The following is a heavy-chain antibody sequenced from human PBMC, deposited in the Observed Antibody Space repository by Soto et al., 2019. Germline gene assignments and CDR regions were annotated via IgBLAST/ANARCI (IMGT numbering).Heavy chain of an antibody. CDR3: ARVDYGNVDDYYYMDV. D-gene: IGHD4-17*01. CDR1: GFPFSSYS. J-gene: IGHJ6*03. V-gene: IGHV3-48*01. CDR2: ISSSSSTI. Sequence: EVQLVESGGGLVQPGGSLRLSCAASGFPFSSYSMNWVRQAPGKGLEWVSYISSSSSTIYYADSVKGRFTISRDNAKNSLYLQMNSLRAEDTAVYYCARVDYGNVDDYYYMDVWGKGTTVTVSS.